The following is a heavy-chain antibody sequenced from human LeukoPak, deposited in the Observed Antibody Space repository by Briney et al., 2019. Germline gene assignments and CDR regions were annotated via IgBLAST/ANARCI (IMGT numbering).Heavy chain of an antibody. CDR1: GYTFTDYY. Sequence: ASVKVSCKASGYTFTDYYMHWVRQAPGQGLEWMGWINPNSGGTNYAQKFQGRVTMTRDTSISTAYMELSRLRSDDTAVYYCARGGYSGYGKGPYYYYYYMDVWGKGTTVTVSS. D-gene: IGHD5-12*01. J-gene: IGHJ6*03. CDR2: INPNSGGT. CDR3: ARGGYSGYGKGPYYYYYYMDV. V-gene: IGHV1-2*02.